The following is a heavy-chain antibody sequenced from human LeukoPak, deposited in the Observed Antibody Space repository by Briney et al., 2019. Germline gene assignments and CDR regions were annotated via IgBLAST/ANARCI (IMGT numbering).Heavy chain of an antibody. J-gene: IGHJ6*03. V-gene: IGHV3-30*14. CDR3: ARGRSGSSPVLDYYMDV. D-gene: IGHD6-19*01. CDR2: ISDNGSLK. CDR1: GFNFNYYP. Sequence: GRSLRLSCAASGFNFNYYPVHWVRQAPGKGLVWVAFISDNGSLKYYADSVKGRFTISRDNPKNTLYLQMNSLRGDDTAVYYCARGRSGSSPVLDYYMDVWGKGTTVTVSS.